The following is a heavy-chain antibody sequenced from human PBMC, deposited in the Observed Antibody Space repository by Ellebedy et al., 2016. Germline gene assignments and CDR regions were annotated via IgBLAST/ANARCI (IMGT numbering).Heavy chain of an antibody. D-gene: IGHD5-18*01. CDR1: GFTFTDYY. J-gene: IGHJ4*02. CDR2: ISSSGSTI. CDR3: ARPRGYSYGGFDY. V-gene: IGHV3-11*01. Sequence: GESLKISCAASGFTFTDYYMSWIRQAPGKGLEWVSYISSSGSTIYSADSLKGRFTISRDNAKTSLYLQMNSLRAEDTAVYYCARPRGYSYGGFDYWGQGTLVTVSS.